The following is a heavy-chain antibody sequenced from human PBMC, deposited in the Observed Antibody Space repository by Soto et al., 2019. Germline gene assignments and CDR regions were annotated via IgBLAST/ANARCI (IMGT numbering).Heavy chain of an antibody. J-gene: IGHJ4*02. CDR3: AKDVGFQQHLFVFDL. D-gene: IGHD3-10*02. V-gene: IGHV1-69*13. Sequence: SEKVSCKSSGGTFTDYAFSWVRQAPGQGLEWMGGIIPIFRSSNFAQKFQGRLTIFADASAGTAYMELSSLRSDDTAIYYCAKDVGFQQHLFVFDLWGQGTLVTVSS. CDR2: IIPIFRSS. CDR1: GGTFTDYA.